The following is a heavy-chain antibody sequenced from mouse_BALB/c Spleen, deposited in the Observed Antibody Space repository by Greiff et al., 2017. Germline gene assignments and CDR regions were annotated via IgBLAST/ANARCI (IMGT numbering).Heavy chain of an antibody. CDR3: ARRGYDVGYAMDY. Sequence: EVKLMESGGGLVKPGGSLKLSCAASGFTFSSYAMSWVRQTPEKRLEWVATISSGGSYTYYPDSVKGRFTISRDNAKNTLYLQMSSLRSEDTAMYYCARRGYDVGYAMDYWGQGTSVTVSS. J-gene: IGHJ4*01. CDR2: ISSGGSYT. D-gene: IGHD2-14*01. CDR1: GFTFSSYA. V-gene: IGHV5-9-3*01.